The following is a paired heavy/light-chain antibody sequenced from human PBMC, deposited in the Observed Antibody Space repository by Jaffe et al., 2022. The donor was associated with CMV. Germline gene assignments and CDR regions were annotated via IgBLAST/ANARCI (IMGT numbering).Light chain of an antibody. CDR2: DVS. Sequence: QSALTQPASVSGSPGQSITISCTGTSSDVGGYNYVSWYQQHPGKAPKLMIYDVSNRPSGVSNRFSGSKSGNTASLTISGLQAEDEADYYCSSYTSSSTRRVFGGGTKLTVL. V-gene: IGLV2-14*03. CDR3: SSYTSSSTRRV. J-gene: IGLJ2*01. CDR1: SSDVGGYNY.
Heavy chain of an antibody. CDR3: ARGVTMIVVADGGGHPPGTGPWDAFDI. CDR1: GGSFSGYY. Sequence: QVQLQQWGAGLLKPSETLSLTCAVYGGSFSGYYWSWIRQPPGKGLEWIGEINHSGSTNYNPSLKSRVTISVDTSKNQFSLKLSSVTAADTAVYYCARGVTMIVVADGGGHPPGTGPWDAFDIWGQGTMVTVSS. D-gene: IGHD3-22*01. J-gene: IGHJ3*02. V-gene: IGHV4-34*01. CDR2: INHSGST.